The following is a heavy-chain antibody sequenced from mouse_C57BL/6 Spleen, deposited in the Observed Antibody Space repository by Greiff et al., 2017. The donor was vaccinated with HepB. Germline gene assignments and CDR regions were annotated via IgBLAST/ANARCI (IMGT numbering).Heavy chain of an antibody. CDR1: GFTFSDYG. V-gene: IGHV5-17*01. Sequence: EVKLVESGGGLVKPGGSLKLSCAASGFTFSDYGMHWVRQAPEKGLEWVAYISSGSSTIYYAHTVKGRFTIARDNAKNTLFLEMTSLRSEDTAMYYCASVRLRCYAMDYWGQGTSVTVSS. CDR2: ISSGSSTI. CDR3: ASVRLRCYAMDY. J-gene: IGHJ4*01. D-gene: IGHD1-1*01.